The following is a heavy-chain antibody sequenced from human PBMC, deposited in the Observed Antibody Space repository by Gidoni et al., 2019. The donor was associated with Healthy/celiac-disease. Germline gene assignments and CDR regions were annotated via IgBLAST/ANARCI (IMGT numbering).Heavy chain of an antibody. CDR1: GFTFSSYA. V-gene: IGHV3-23*01. Sequence: EVQLLESGGGLVQPGGSLRLSCAASGFTFSSYAMSWVRQAPGKGLEWVSAISGRGGSTYNADSVKGRFTISRDNSKNTLYLQMNSLRAEDTAVYYCAKMYYYDSSGAPDSDAFDIWGQGTMVTVSS. J-gene: IGHJ3*02. CDR2: ISGRGGST. CDR3: AKMYYYDSSGAPDSDAFDI. D-gene: IGHD3-22*01.